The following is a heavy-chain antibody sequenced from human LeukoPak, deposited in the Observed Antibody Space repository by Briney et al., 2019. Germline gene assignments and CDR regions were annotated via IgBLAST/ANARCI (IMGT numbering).Heavy chain of an antibody. J-gene: IGHJ5*02. D-gene: IGHD3-10*01. CDR1: GGSIRSSTYY. CDR2: MYHGGST. CDR3: ARDYFGSGSDDNWFDP. Sequence: SETLSLTCTVSGGSIRSSTYYWGWIRQPPGKGLEWIGSMYHGGSTYYNPSLKSRVTMSVDTSKNQISLKLTSVTAADTAVYYCARDYFGSGSDDNWFDPWGQGAPVTVAS. V-gene: IGHV4-39*07.